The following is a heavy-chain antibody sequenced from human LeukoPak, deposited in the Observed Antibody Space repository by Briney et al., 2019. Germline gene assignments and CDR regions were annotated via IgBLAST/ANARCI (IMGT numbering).Heavy chain of an antibody. J-gene: IGHJ4*01. CDR1: GYTFTNYI. V-gene: IGHV1-18*04. Sequence: ASVKVSCKASGYTFTNYIISWVRQAPGQGLEWMGWINTDNGDTKYAQKLQGRVSMTTDTSTSTAYMELRGLRSDDTAFYYCARDGYFDYWGHGTLVTVSS. CDR3: ARDGYFDY. CDR2: INTDNGDT.